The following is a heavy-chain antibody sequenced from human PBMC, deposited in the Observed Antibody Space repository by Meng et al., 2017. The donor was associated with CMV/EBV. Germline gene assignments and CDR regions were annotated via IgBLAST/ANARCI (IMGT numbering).Heavy chain of an antibody. D-gene: IGHD3-22*01. J-gene: IGHJ5*02. V-gene: IGHV3-21*01. CDR3: ARFPYYYDSSGYLGP. CDR1: GFTFSSYS. CDR2: ISSSSSYI. Sequence: SGFTFSSYSMNWVRQAPGKGLGWVSSISSSSSYIYYADSVKGRFTISRDNAKNSLYLQMNSLRAEDTAVYYCARFPYYYDSSGYLGPWGQGTLVTVSS.